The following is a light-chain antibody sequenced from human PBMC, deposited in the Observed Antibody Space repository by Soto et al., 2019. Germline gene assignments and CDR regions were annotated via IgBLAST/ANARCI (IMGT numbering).Light chain of an antibody. CDR3: QVWDSSSDHVV. Sequence: SYELTQPPSVSVAPGKTARITCGGNNIGSKRVHWYQQKPGQAPVLVIYYDSDRPSGIPERFSGSNSGNTATLTISRVEDGDEADYYCQVWDSSSDHVVFGGGTKLTVL. J-gene: IGLJ2*01. CDR2: YDS. V-gene: IGLV3-21*04. CDR1: NIGSKR.